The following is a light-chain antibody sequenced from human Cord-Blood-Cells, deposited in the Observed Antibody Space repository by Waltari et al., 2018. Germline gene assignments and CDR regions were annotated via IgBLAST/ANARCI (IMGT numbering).Light chain of an antibody. V-gene: IGKV1-33*01. CDR3: QQYDNLPYT. CDR2: DAS. CDR1: QDISHY. Sequence: DIQMTQSPSSLSASVGDRVTITCQARQDISHYLNRDQQKPGKAPKLLIYDASNLETGVPSRFSGSGSGTDFTFTISSLQPEDIATYYCQQYDNLPYTFGQGTKLEIK. J-gene: IGKJ2*01.